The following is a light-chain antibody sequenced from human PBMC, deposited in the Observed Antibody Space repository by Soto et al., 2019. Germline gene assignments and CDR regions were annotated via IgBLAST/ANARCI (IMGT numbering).Light chain of an antibody. J-gene: IGLJ1*01. Sequence: QSALTQRASVSGSPGQSITISCTGTSSDVGGYNYVSWYQQHPGKAPKFMIYDVSNRPSGVSTRFSGSKSGNTASLTISGLQAEDEADYYCNSYTTSNTRQIVFGTGTKLTVL. CDR2: DVS. CDR1: SSDVGGYNY. CDR3: NSYTTSNTRQIV. V-gene: IGLV2-14*01.